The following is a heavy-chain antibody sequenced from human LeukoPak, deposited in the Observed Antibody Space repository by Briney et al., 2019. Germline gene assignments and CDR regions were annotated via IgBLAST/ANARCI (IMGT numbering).Heavy chain of an antibody. CDR1: GFTFSSHG. Sequence: GGSLRLSCAASGFTFSSHGMHWVRQAPGKGLEWVAVISYDGSNKYYADSVKGRFTISRDNSKNTLYLQMNSLRAEDTAVYYCARDGPSRWELQPFDYWGQGTLVTVSS. CDR2: ISYDGSNK. D-gene: IGHD1-26*01. J-gene: IGHJ4*02. V-gene: IGHV3-30*19. CDR3: ARDGPSRWELQPFDY.